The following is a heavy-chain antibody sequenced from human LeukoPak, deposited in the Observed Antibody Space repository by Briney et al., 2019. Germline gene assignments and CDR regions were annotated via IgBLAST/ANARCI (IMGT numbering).Heavy chain of an antibody. D-gene: IGHD1-7*01. V-gene: IGHV3-21*01. CDR1: GFAFSTYS. Sequence: GGSLRLSCAASGFAFSTYSMNWVRQAPGKGLEWVSSISSSSSYIYYADSVKGRFSISSDNAKNSLYLQMNSLRAEDTAVYYCASRTGTTLYYWGQGTLVTVSS. CDR3: ASRTGTTLYY. J-gene: IGHJ4*02. CDR2: ISSSSSYI.